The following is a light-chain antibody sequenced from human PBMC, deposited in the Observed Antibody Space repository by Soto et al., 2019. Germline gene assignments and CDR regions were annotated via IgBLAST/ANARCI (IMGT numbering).Light chain of an antibody. J-gene: IGLJ1*01. CDR1: SRDVGGYHY. Sequence: QSVLTQPPSASGSPGKSVTISCAGTSRDVGGYHYVSWYQHHPGKAPKLIIYEVSKRPSGVPDRFSGSKSGNTASLTVSGLQAADEADYFCKSYAGSNTYVFGRGTKVTVL. V-gene: IGLV2-8*01. CDR3: KSYAGSNTYV. CDR2: EVS.